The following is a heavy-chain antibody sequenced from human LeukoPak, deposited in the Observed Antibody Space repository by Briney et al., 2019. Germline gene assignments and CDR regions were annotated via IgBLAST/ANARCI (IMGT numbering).Heavy chain of an antibody. CDR1: GYTFTGYY. D-gene: IGHD3-10*01. CDR3: ARTGITMVRGVIGWFDP. J-gene: IGHJ5*02. CDR2: INPNSGGT. V-gene: IGHV1-2*02. Sequence: ASVKVSCKASGYTFTGYYMHWVRQAPGQGVEWMGCINPNSGGTNYAQKFQGRVTMTRDTSISTAYMELSRLRSDDTAVYYCARTGITMVRGVIGWFDPWGQGTLVTVSS.